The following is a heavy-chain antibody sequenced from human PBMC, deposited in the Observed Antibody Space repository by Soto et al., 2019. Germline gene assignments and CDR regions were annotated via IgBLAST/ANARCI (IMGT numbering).Heavy chain of an antibody. Sequence: PGGSLRLSCAASGFTFSSYAMHWVRQAPGKGLEWVAVISYDGGNKYYADSVKGRFTISRDNSKNTLYLQMNSLRAEDTAVYYCATYSSSWYYFDYWGQGTLVTVSS. CDR1: GFTFSSYA. J-gene: IGHJ4*02. V-gene: IGHV3-30-3*01. D-gene: IGHD6-13*01. CDR2: ISYDGGNK. CDR3: ATYSSSWYYFDY.